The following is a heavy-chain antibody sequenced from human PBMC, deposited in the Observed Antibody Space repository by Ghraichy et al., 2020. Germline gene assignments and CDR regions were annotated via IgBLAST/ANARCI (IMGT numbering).Heavy chain of an antibody. CDR2: INSDGTST. CDR3: VYCRSTSCYNGMGV. D-gene: IGHD2-2*01. J-gene: IGHJ6*02. Sequence: GGSLRLSCAASGFTFSSYWMHWVRQAPGKGLVWVSRINSDGTSTNYADSVKGRFTISRDNAKNTLYLQMNSLRAEDTAVYYCVYCRSTSCYNGMGVWGQGTTVTVSS. V-gene: IGHV3-74*01. CDR1: GFTFSSYW.